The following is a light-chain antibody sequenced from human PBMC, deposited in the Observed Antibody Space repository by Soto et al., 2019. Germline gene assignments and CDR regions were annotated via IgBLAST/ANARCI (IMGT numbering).Light chain of an antibody. CDR3: SSYAGSDFLV. Sequence: QSVLTYPHSASRTPGYSGTISFPGTSSDISGFNYVSWYQQHLDKAPKLLISEVDDRPSGIPDHFSGSKSGITASLNVSGLRPEDVATYYCSSYAGSDFLVFGGGTQLTLL. CDR1: SSDISGFNY. J-gene: IGLJ2*01. CDR2: EVD. V-gene: IGLV2-8*01.